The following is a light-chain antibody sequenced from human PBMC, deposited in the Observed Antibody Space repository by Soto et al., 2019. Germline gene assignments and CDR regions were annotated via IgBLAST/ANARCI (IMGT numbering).Light chain of an antibody. CDR3: QQYNNWSRT. CDR2: GAS. V-gene: IGKV3-15*01. CDR1: QSVSSN. Sequence: EIVMTQSPATLSVSPGERATVSCRASQSVSSNLAWYQQKPGQAPRLLIYGASTRATGIPARFSGSGSGTECTLTIGSLQSEDFAVYYCQQYNNWSRTFGQGTKLEIK. J-gene: IGKJ2*01.